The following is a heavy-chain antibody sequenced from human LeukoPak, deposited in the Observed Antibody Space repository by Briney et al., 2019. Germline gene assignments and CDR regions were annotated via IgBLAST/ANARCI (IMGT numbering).Heavy chain of an antibody. CDR2: MNPTTGNT. CDR3: ASWCGGDNCYSGYNF. V-gene: IGHV1-8*01. J-gene: IGHJ4*02. D-gene: IGHD2-15*01. CDR1: GYTFTSYD. Sequence: GASVKVSCKASGYTFTSYDINWVRQATGQGLEWMGWMNPTTGNTGYAQKFQGRVTMTRNTSISIAYMELSSLRSEDTAVYYCASWCGGDNCYSGYNFWGQGTLVTVSS.